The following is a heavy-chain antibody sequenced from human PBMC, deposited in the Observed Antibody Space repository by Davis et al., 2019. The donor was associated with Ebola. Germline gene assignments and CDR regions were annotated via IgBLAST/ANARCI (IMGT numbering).Heavy chain of an antibody. J-gene: IGHJ6*02. CDR2: ISYDGSNK. CDR3: AKDRDTGGWTLPMDV. CDR1: GFTFSSYS. Sequence: GESLKISCAASGFTFSSYSMNWVRQAPGKGLEWVAVISYDGSNKYCADSVKGRFTISRDNSKNTLYLQMNSLRAEDTAVYYCAKDRDTGGWTLPMDVWGQGTTVTVSS. D-gene: IGHD6-19*01. V-gene: IGHV3-30*18.